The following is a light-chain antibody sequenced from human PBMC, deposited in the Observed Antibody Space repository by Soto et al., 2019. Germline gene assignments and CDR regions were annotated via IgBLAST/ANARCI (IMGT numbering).Light chain of an antibody. V-gene: IGKV3-11*01. CDR2: DAS. Sequence: TVLTQSPATLSLSPGEGATLSCRASQSVSSFLAWYQQKPGQAPRLLIYDASNRATGIPARFSGSGSGTDFTLTISSLEPEDFAVYYCQQHTNWPLTFGGGTRLEIK. CDR1: QSVSSF. CDR3: QQHTNWPLT. J-gene: IGKJ5*01.